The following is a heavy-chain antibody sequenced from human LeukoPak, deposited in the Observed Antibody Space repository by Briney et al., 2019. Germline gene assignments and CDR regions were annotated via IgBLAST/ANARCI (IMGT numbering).Heavy chain of an antibody. D-gene: IGHD7-27*01. Sequence: SVKACCKASGGTFSSYAISWVRQAPGQGLEWMGGIIPIFGTANYAQKFQGRVTITADESTSTAYMELSSLRSEDTAVYYCARVGELGMRGRWGQGTLVTVSS. CDR3: ARVGELGMRGR. CDR2: IIPIFGTA. V-gene: IGHV1-69*01. CDR1: GGTFSSYA. J-gene: IGHJ4*02.